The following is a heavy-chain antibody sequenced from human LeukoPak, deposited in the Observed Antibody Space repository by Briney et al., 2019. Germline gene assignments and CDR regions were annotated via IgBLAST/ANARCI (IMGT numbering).Heavy chain of an antibody. CDR2: IYSGGST. D-gene: IGHD3-22*01. J-gene: IGHJ4*02. Sequence: GGSLRLSCAASGFTVSSNYMSWDRQAPGKGLEWVSVIYSGGSTYYADSVKGRFTISRDNSKNTLYLQMNSLRAEDTAVYYCARDLTYDSSGAFDYWGQGTLVTVSS. V-gene: IGHV3-66*01. CDR1: GFTVSSNY. CDR3: ARDLTYDSSGAFDY.